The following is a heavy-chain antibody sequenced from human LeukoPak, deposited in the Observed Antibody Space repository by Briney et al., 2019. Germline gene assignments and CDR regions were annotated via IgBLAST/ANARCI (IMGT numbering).Heavy chain of an antibody. J-gene: IGHJ4*02. Sequence: SETLSLTCTVSGGSISGYYWSWIRQPPGKGLEWIGYIYYSGSTNYNPSLKSRVTISVDTSKNQFSLKLSSVTAADTVVYYCARDRSEFDYWGQGTLVTGSS. CDR1: GGSISGYY. V-gene: IGHV4-59*01. CDR3: ARDRSEFDY. CDR2: IYYSGST.